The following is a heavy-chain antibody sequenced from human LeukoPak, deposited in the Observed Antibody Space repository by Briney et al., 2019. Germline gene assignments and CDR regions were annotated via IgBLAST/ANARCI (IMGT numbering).Heavy chain of an antibody. V-gene: IGHV3-30*18. CDR2: ISYDGSNK. CDR3: AKDRTYGGNSQMGGDY. J-gene: IGHJ4*02. D-gene: IGHD4-23*01. CDR1: GFTFSSYG. Sequence: GGSLRLSGAASGFTFSSYGMHWVRQAPGKGLEWVAVISYDGSNKYYADSVKGRFTISRDNSKNTLYLQMDSLRAEDTAVYYCAKDRTYGGNSQMGGDYWGQGTLVTVSS.